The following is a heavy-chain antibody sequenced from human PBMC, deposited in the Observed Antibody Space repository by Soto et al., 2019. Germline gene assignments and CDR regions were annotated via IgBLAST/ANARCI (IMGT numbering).Heavy chain of an antibody. CDR2: IIHIFGTV. J-gene: IGHJ6*02. Sequence: QVQLLQSGAEVKKPGSSVRVSCEASGGTFRTYAISWVRQAPGQGLEWMGEIIHIFGTVNYAQRFQGRVTITADQSTTTVYMDLRSLRSEDTAVYYCAKGAVAGTPTSYYDYGMDVWGQGTTVTVSS. D-gene: IGHD6-19*01. V-gene: IGHV1-69*12. CDR1: GGTFRTYA. CDR3: AKGAVAGTPTSYYDYGMDV.